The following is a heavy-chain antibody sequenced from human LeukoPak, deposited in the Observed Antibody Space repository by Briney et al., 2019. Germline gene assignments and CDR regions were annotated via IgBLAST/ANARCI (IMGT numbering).Heavy chain of an antibody. D-gene: IGHD3-22*01. CDR1: GYSFTSYW. CDR3: ARDGNYYDSSGYYLHY. V-gene: IGHV5-51*01. J-gene: IGHJ4*02. Sequence: GESLKISCKGSGYSFTSYWIGWVRQMPGKGLEWIGIIYPGDSDTRYSPSFQGQVTISADKSISTAYLQWSSLKASDTAMYYCARDGNYYDSSGYYLHYWGQGTLVTVSS. CDR2: IYPGDSDT.